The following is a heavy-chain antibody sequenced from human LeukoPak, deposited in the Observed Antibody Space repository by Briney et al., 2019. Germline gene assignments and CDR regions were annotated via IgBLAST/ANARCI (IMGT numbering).Heavy chain of an antibody. Sequence: GGALRLSCAASGFTFSSYSMNWVRQAPGKGLEWVSSISSSSSYIYYADSVKGRFTISRDNAKNTLYLQMNSLRAEDTAVYYCARDWYHAIDYWGQGALVTVSS. CDR3: ARDWYHAIDY. V-gene: IGHV3-21*01. J-gene: IGHJ4*02. CDR1: GFTFSSYS. D-gene: IGHD2-2*01. CDR2: ISSSSSYI.